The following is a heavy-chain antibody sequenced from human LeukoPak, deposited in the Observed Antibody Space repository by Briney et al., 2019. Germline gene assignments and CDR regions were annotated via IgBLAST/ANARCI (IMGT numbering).Heavy chain of an antibody. CDR1: GITLSNDG. CDR2: ISGSGGTT. D-gene: IGHD3-22*01. Sequence: GGSLRLSCAVSGITLSNDGMSWGRQTPGKGLEWVAGISGSGGTTSYADSVKGRFTISRDNPKNTLYLQMNSLRAEDTAVYFCAKRGVVIRVILVGFHKEAYYFDSWGQGALVTVSS. V-gene: IGHV3-23*01. CDR3: AKRGVVIRVILVGFHKEAYYFDS. J-gene: IGHJ4*02.